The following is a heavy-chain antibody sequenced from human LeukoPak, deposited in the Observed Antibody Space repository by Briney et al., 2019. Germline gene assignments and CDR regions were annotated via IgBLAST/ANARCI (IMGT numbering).Heavy chain of an antibody. CDR2: INAGEGNT. Sequence: GASVKVSCKASGYTFSTYAMHWVRQAPGQRLDWMGWINAGEGNTKYSQEFQGRVIITRDTSASTAYMELSSLRSDDMAVYYCARGLSSVVRGLIRKDDAFDIWGQGTMVTVSS. CDR3: ARGLSSVVRGLIRKDDAFDI. V-gene: IGHV1-3*03. J-gene: IGHJ3*02. CDR1: GYTFSTYA. D-gene: IGHD3-10*01.